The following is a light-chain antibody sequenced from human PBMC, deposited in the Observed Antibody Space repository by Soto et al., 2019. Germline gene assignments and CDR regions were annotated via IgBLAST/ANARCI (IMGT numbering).Light chain of an antibody. CDR3: GTWDRSPSTWV. CDR2: DNN. V-gene: IGLV1-51*01. J-gene: IGLJ3*02. CDR1: SSNIENNY. Sequence: QSVLTQPPSVSAAPGQKVTISCSGSSSNIENNYVFWYQQLPGTAPKLLIYDNNKRSSGIPDRFSGSKSGTSATLDITGLQTGDEADYHCGTWDRSPSTWVFGGGTKLTVL.